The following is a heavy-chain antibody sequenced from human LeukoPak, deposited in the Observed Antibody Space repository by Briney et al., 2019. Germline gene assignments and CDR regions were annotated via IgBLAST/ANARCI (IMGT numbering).Heavy chain of an antibody. Sequence: PSVTLSLTCTVSGGSISSYSWSWIRQPAGKGLEWIGRIHTSGSTKYNPSLKSRVTMSVDTSKNQFSLKLTSVTAADTAIYYCARWSSGDYYYVDYWGQGTLVTVSS. V-gene: IGHV4-4*07. J-gene: IGHJ4*02. CDR3: ARWSSGDYYYVDY. D-gene: IGHD3-22*01. CDR2: IHTSGST. CDR1: GGSISSYS.